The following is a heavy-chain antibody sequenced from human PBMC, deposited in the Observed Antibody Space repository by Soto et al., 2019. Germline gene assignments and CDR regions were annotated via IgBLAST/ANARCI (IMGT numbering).Heavy chain of an antibody. J-gene: IGHJ5*02. CDR1: GGSISSANYY. CDR3: ARDGPHCSTSSCPGPCFDP. Sequence: SETLSLTCTVSGGSISSANYYWSWIRQPPGKGLEWIGNIYYSGSTYYNPSLKSRVTISIDSSKNQFPLKLTSVTAADTAVYYCARDGPHCSTSSCPGPCFDPWGQGTLVTVSS. CDR2: IYYSGST. V-gene: IGHV4-30-4*01. D-gene: IGHD2-2*01.